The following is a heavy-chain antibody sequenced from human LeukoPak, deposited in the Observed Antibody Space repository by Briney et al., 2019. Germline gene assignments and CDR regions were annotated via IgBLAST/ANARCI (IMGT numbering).Heavy chain of an antibody. CDR2: INPSGGST. D-gene: IGHD6-6*01. Sequence: GASVKVSCKASGYTFTSYYMHWVRQAPGQGLEWMGIINPSGGSTSYAQKFQGRVTMTRDTSTSTVYMELSSQRSEDTAVYYCAREVRIAAKRFNPWGQGTLVTVSS. V-gene: IGHV1-46*01. J-gene: IGHJ5*02. CDR3: AREVRIAAKRFNP. CDR1: GYTFTSYY.